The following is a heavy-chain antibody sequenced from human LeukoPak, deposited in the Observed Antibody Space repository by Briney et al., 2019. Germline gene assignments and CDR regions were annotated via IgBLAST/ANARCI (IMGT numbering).Heavy chain of an antibody. CDR1: EFIFSDYW. V-gene: IGHV3-7*03. CDR2: IKQGGREE. Sequence: PGGSLRLSCVASEFIFSDYWMSWVRQAPGKGLEGVANIKQGGREEKYVSSVKGRFAISRDDAKSTLYLQMDSLSGDDTAVYYCARDNGGWFDTWGRGTLVTVSS. CDR3: ARDNGGWFDT. J-gene: IGHJ5*02. D-gene: IGHD3-10*01.